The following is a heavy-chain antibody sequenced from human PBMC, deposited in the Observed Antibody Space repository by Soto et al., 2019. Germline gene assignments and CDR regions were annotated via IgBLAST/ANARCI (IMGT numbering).Heavy chain of an antibody. J-gene: IGHJ3*01. CDR3: AHAFGGTSWPNAAFDV. D-gene: IGHD2-2*01. Sequence: QITLKESGHTLVKPTQTLRLTCIFSGFSFSADGVAVGWIRQPPGKALEWLALIYWDDDTRYSPSLKSRLTSTKDTSKHQVVLTMTNMDPVDTATYYCAHAFGGTSWPNAAFDVWGQGTVVTVSS. CDR1: GFSFSADGVA. CDR2: IYWDDDT. V-gene: IGHV2-5*02.